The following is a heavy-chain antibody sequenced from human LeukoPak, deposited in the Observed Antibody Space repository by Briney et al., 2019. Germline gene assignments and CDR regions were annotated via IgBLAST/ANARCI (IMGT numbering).Heavy chain of an antibody. CDR2: IYYSGGT. Sequence: SETLSLTCTVSGGSISSYYWNWIRQSPGKGLEWIGYIYYSGGTNYNPSLKSRVTIPVDTSKNQFSLKLSSVTAADTAVYYCARSSKDDYGDYGLDYWGQGTLVTVSS. CDR1: GGSISSYY. CDR3: ARSSKDDYGDYGLDY. J-gene: IGHJ4*02. V-gene: IGHV4-59*01. D-gene: IGHD4-17*01.